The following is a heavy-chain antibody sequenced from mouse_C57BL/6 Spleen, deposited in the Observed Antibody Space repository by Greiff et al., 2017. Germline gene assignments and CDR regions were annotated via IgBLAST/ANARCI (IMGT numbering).Heavy chain of an antibody. Sequence: VQLQQSGPELVKPGASVKISCKASGYTFTDYYMNWVKQSHGKSLEWIGDINPNNGGTSYNQKFKGKATLTVDKSSSTAYMELRSLTSEDSAVYYCARGGYYGSSPCAYWGQGTLVTVSA. CDR3: ARGGYYGSSPCAY. CDR1: GYTFTDYY. D-gene: IGHD1-1*01. CDR2: INPNNGGT. J-gene: IGHJ3*01. V-gene: IGHV1-26*01.